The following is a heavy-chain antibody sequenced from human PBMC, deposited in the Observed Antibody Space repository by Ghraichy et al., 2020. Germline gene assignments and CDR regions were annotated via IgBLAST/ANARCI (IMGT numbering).Heavy chain of an antibody. V-gene: IGHV4-31*03. Sequence: SETLSLTCTVSGGSISSGGYYWSWIRQHPGKGLEWIGYIYYRGSTYYNPSLKSRVTISVDTSKNQFSLKLSSVTAADTAVYYCARVPYYDSSGYYPYFDYWGQGTLVTVSS. CDR2: IYYRGST. J-gene: IGHJ4*02. D-gene: IGHD3-22*01. CDR3: ARVPYYDSSGYYPYFDY. CDR1: GGSISSGGYY.